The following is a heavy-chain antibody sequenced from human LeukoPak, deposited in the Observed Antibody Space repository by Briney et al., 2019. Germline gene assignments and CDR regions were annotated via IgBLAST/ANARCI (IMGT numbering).Heavy chain of an antibody. CDR2: IYSGGNT. CDR1: GFTVSSNY. D-gene: IGHD4-23*01. J-gene: IGHJ4*02. CDR3: ARDSSDYGGKGVDY. Sequence: GGSLRLSCAASGFTVSSNYMSWVRQAPGKGLEWVSVIYSGGNTYYADSVKGRFTISGDNSKNTLYLQMNSLRAEDTAVYYCARDSSDYGGKGVDYWGQGTLVTVSS. V-gene: IGHV3-53*01.